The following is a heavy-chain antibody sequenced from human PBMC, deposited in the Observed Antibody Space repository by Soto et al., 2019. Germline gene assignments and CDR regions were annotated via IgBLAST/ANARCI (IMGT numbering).Heavy chain of an antibody. D-gene: IGHD1-1*01. CDR3: ARGATGTTDY. J-gene: IGHJ4*02. CDR1: GGSISSYY. V-gene: IGHV4-59*01. CDR2: IYYSGST. Sequence: SETLSLTCTVSGGSISSYYWSWIRQPPGKGLEWIGYIYYSGSTNYNPSLRSRVTISVDTSKNQFSLKLSSVTAADTAVYYCARGATGTTDYWGQGTLVTVSS.